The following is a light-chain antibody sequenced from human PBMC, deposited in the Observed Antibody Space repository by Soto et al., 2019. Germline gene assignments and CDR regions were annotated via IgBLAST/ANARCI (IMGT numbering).Light chain of an antibody. V-gene: IGKV4-1*01. CDR2: WAS. CDR1: QSILYSSSNKNY. CDR3: QQYYGIPFT. J-gene: IGKJ4*01. Sequence: DIVMTQSPDSLAVSLGERATINCKSSQSILYSSSNKNYLTWYQQKPGQPPKLLIYWASTRESGVPDRFSGSGSGTDSPLTISSLQAEDVAVYYCQQYYGIPFTFGGGTKVEIK.